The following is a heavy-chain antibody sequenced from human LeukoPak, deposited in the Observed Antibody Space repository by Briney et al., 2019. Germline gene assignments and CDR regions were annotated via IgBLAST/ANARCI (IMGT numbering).Heavy chain of an antibody. CDR1: GRSINSHY. CDR2: IYYSGST. V-gene: IGHV4-59*11. D-gene: IGHD1-26*01. CDR3: ARVYSGSYCDY. Sequence: PLETLSLTCTVSGRSINSHYWSWIRHPPGKGLEWIGHIYYSGSTNYNPSLKSRVTILVDTSKNQFSLKVSSVTAADTAVYYCARVYSGSYCDYWGQGTLVTVSS. J-gene: IGHJ4*02.